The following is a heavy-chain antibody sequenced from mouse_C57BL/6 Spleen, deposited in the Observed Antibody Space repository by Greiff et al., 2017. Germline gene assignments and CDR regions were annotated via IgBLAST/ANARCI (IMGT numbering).Heavy chain of an antibody. V-gene: IGHV1-69*01. CDR3: ARPVVTRGGFAY. Sequence: VQLQQPGAELVMPGASVKLSCKASGYTFTSYWMHWVKQRPGQGLEWIGKIDPSDSYTNYNQKFKGKSTLTVDKSSSPAYMQLSSLTSEDSAVYYCARPVVTRGGFAYWGQGTLVTVSA. D-gene: IGHD1-1*01. CDR1: GYTFTSYW. J-gene: IGHJ3*01. CDR2: IDPSDSYT.